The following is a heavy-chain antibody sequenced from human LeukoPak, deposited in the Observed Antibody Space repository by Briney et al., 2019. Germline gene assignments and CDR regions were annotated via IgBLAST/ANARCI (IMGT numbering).Heavy chain of an antibody. D-gene: IGHD6-6*01. Sequence: SQTLSLTCTVSGGSISSGNFYWSWLRQPPGKGLEWIGYIFYLGSTYYNLSLKSRVTMSVDTSKNQFSLILRSVTAADTAVYYCARKYPDHWFDPWGQGTLVTVSS. CDR1: GGSISSGNFY. CDR2: IFYLGST. J-gene: IGHJ5*02. CDR3: ARKYPDHWFDP. V-gene: IGHV4-30-4*01.